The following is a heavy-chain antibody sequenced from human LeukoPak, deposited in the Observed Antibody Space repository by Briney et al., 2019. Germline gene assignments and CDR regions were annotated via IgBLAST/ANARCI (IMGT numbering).Heavy chain of an antibody. CDR3: ARGPYCGGDCYSADY. J-gene: IGHJ4*02. CDR2: IYYSGRT. Sequence: PSQTLSLTCAVSGGSISSGGYYWSWIRQHPGKGLEWIGYIYYSGRTYYNPSLKSRVTISVDTSKNQFSLKLSSVTGADTAVYYCARGPYCGGDCYSADYWGQGTLVTVSS. CDR1: GGSISSGGYY. D-gene: IGHD2-21*02. V-gene: IGHV4-31*11.